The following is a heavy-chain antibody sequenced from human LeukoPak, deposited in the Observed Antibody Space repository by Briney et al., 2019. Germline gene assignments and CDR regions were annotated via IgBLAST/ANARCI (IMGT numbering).Heavy chain of an antibody. CDR2: ISSTSGTK. J-gene: IGHJ4*02. CDR3: VRDSYSGYYYFDS. CDR1: GFTFSVYS. D-gene: IGHD5-12*01. Sequence: PGGSLRLSCTASGFTFSVYSMNWVRQAPGKGLEWVSYISSTSGTKYYADSVKGRFTISRDNAKNSLYLQMNSLRAEDTAVYYCVRDSYSGYYYFDSWGQGTLVTVSS. V-gene: IGHV3-48*04.